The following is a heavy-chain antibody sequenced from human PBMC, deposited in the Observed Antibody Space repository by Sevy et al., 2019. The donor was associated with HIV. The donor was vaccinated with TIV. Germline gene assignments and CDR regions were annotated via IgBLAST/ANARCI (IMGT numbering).Heavy chain of an antibody. J-gene: IGHJ6*02. Sequence: ASVKVSCKASGYTFTSYGISWVRQAPGQGLEWMGWISAYNGNTNYAQKLQGRVTMTTDTSTSTAYMELRGLRSDDTAVYYCARETYGDYGPKYGMDVWGQGTTVTVS. D-gene: IGHD4-17*01. CDR3: ARETYGDYGPKYGMDV. CDR2: ISAYNGNT. CDR1: GYTFTSYG. V-gene: IGHV1-18*01.